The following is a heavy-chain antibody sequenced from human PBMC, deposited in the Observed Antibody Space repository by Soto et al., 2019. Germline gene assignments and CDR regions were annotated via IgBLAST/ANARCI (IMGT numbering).Heavy chain of an antibody. D-gene: IGHD4-17*01. Sequence: GGSLRLSCAASGFTFTNYAMSWVRQAPGKGLEWVSGISGSGGGTYYADSVKGRFTISGDNSKNTLYLQMNSLRAEDTAVYYCAKDPGLTTVTYFDYWGQGTLVTVSS. V-gene: IGHV3-23*01. CDR1: GFTFTNYA. CDR3: AKDPGLTTVTYFDY. J-gene: IGHJ4*02. CDR2: ISGSGGGT.